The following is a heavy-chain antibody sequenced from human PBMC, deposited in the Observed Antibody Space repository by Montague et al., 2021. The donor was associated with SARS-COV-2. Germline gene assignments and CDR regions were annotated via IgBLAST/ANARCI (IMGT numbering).Heavy chain of an antibody. Sequence: SLRLSCAASGFTFSHSAMHWVRQAPGKGLEWVAVIWHDGTKKFHANSVKGRFIISRDNSQNLLHLQMNSVRGDDTALYHCAKSKAAAGMASAFDVWGQGTLVTVSS. CDR3: AKSKAAAGMASAFDV. V-gene: IGHV3-33*06. D-gene: IGHD6-25*01. CDR2: IWHDGTKK. J-gene: IGHJ4*02. CDR1: GFTFSHSA.